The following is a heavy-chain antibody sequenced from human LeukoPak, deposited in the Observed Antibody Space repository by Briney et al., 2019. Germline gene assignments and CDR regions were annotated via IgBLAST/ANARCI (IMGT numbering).Heavy chain of an antibody. D-gene: IGHD3-22*01. CDR3: ARDYYYDSSGYYPPDAFDI. V-gene: IGHV4-39*02. J-gene: IGHJ3*02. CDR2: IYYSGST. CDR1: GGSISSSSYY. Sequence: KTSETLSLTCTVSGGSISSSSYYWGWIRQPPGKGLEWIGSIYYSGSTYYNPSLKSRVTISVDTSKNQFSLKLSSVTAADTAVYYCARDYYYDSSGYYPPDAFDIWGQGTMVTVPS.